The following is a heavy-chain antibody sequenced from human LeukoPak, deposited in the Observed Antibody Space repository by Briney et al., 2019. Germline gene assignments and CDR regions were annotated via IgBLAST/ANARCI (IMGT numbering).Heavy chain of an antibody. J-gene: IGHJ5*01. V-gene: IGHV3-74*01. CDR2: IKSDGSST. D-gene: IGHD3-16*01. Sequence: PGGSLRLSCAASGFTFSGYWMHWVRQAPGKGLVWVSRIKSDGSSTRCADSVKGRFIISRDKAKNTLYLQMNSLRAEGTAVDYCAKGDWSDPGGEASLVTVSS. CDR3: AKGDWSDP. CDR1: GFTFSGYW.